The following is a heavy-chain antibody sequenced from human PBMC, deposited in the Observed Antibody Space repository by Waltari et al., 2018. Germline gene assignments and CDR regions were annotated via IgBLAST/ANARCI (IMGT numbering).Heavy chain of an antibody. CDR2: VDPEDGET. J-gene: IGHJ3*01. D-gene: IGHD6-19*01. Sequence: EVQLLQSGAELTEPGTTVRLSCKVSGYTFSDYYIHWVQQAPGKGLRWMGLVDPEDGETIYADNFQGRVTISADTSTDTAFMELSSLRSEDTAVFYCATALGDSSSASRPFDFWGQGTMITVSS. CDR1: GYTFSDYY. V-gene: IGHV1-69-2*01. CDR3: ATALGDSSSASRPFDF.